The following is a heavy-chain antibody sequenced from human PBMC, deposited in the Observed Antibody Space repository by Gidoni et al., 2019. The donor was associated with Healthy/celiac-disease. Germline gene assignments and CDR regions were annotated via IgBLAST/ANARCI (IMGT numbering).Heavy chain of an antibody. D-gene: IGHD5-18*01. Sequence: EVQLVESGGVVVQPGGSLRLSCAASGFTFDDYTMHWVRQAPGKGLGCVSLISWDGGSTYYADSVKGRFTISRDNSKNSLYLQMNSLRTEDTALYYCAKDTGDTAMDYWGQGTLVTVSS. CDR3: AKDTGDTAMDY. CDR1: GFTFDDYT. CDR2: ISWDGGST. V-gene: IGHV3-43*01. J-gene: IGHJ4*02.